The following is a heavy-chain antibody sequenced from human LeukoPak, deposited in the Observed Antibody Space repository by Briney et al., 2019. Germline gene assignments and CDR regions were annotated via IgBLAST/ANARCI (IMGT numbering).Heavy chain of an antibody. CDR1: GYTFTSYY. CDR3: ARDRSPPIAVAGRVFDY. Sequence: ASVKVSCKASGYTFTSYYMHWVRQAPGQGLEWMGIINPSGGITSYAQKFRGRVTMTRDTSTSTVYMELSSLRSEDTAVYYCARDRSPPIAVAGRVFDYWGQGTLVTVSS. CDR2: INPSGGIT. V-gene: IGHV1-46*01. D-gene: IGHD6-19*01. J-gene: IGHJ4*02.